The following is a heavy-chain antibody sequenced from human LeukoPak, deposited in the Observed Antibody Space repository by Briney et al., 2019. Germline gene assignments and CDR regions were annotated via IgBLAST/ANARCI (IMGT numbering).Heavy chain of an antibody. CDR3: ARDLGIAARPFRAFDI. CDR2: IYTSGST. V-gene: IGHV4-4*07. D-gene: IGHD6-6*01. Sequence: PSETLSLTCTVSGGSISSYYWSWIRQPAGKGLEWIGRIYTSGSTNYNPSLKSRVTMSVDTSKNQFSLNLSSVTAADTAVYYCARDLGIAARPFRAFDIWGQGTMVTVSS. J-gene: IGHJ3*02. CDR1: GGSISSYY.